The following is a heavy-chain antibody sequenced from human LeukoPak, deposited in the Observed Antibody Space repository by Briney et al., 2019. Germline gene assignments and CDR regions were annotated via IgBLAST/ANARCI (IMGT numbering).Heavy chain of an antibody. CDR1: GFTFSSYS. CDR3: ARHVGRDDFWSGQQKGYFDY. CDR2: ISSSSSYI. J-gene: IGHJ4*02. V-gene: IGHV3-21*01. Sequence: GGSLRLSCAASGFTFSSYSMNWVRQAPGKGLEWVSSISSSSSYIYYADSVKGRFTISRDNAKNSLYLQMNSLRAEDTAVYYSARHVGRDDFWSGQQKGYFDYWGQGTLVTVSS. D-gene: IGHD3-3*01.